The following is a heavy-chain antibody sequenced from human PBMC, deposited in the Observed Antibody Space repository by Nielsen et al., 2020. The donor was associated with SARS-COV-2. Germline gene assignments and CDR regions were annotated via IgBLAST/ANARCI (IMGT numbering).Heavy chain of an antibody. D-gene: IGHD3-10*01. Sequence: WIRQPPGKGLEWVSSISSSSSYIYYADSVKGRFTISRDNAKNSLYLQMNSLRAEDTAVYYRARDGPWYDGSGPEVGVGAAFDIWGQGTMVTVSS. J-gene: IGHJ3*02. CDR2: ISSSSSYI. V-gene: IGHV3-21*01. CDR3: ARDGPWYDGSGPEVGVGAAFDI.